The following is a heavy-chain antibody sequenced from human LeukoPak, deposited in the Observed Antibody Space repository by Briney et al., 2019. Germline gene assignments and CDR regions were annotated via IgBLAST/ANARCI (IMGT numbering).Heavy chain of an antibody. J-gene: IGHJ4*02. CDR2: ISGSGGST. Sequence: GGSLRLSCAASGFTFSSYAMSWVRQAPGKGLEWVSAISGSGGSTYYADSVKGRFTISRDNSKNTLYLQMNSLRAEDTAVYYCAKTRGITMVRGVISFDYWGQGTLVTVSS. V-gene: IGHV3-23*01. CDR3: AKTRGITMVRGVISFDY. CDR1: GFTFSSYA. D-gene: IGHD3-10*01.